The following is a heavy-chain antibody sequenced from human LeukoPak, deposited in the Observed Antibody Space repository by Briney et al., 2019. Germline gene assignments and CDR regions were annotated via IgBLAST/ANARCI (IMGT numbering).Heavy chain of an antibody. CDR2: INHSGST. J-gene: IGHJ3*02. V-gene: IGHV4-34*01. Sequence: PSETLSLTCAVYGGSFSGYYWSWIRQPPGKGLEWIGEINHSGSTDYNPSLKSRVTISVDTSKNQFSLKLSSVTAADTTVYYCARLPRRDLTMRSQDASDIWGQGTMVTVSS. CDR1: GGSFSGYY. CDR3: ARLPRRDLTMRSQDASDI. D-gene: IGHD3-22*01.